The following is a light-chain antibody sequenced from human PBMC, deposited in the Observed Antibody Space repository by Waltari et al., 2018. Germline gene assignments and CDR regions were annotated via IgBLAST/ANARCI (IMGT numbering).Light chain of an antibody. CDR2: GNH. J-gene: IGLJ3*02. V-gene: IGLV1-44*01. Sequence: QSVLTQPPSASGTPGPRVTVSCSGSSPNIGTNTVNWYQQLPGTAPKLLIYGNHQRPSGVPDRFSGSKSGTSASLAISGLQSEDEADYYCAAWEDSLNGWVFGGGTKLTVL. CDR3: AAWEDSLNGWV. CDR1: SPNIGTNT.